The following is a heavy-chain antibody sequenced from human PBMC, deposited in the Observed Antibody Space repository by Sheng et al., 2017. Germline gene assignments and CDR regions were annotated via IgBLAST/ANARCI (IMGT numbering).Heavy chain of an antibody. CDR1: GFTVSSNY. J-gene: IGHJ6*02. CDR3: ARDRRTTGYYGMDV. CDR2: IYSGGTT. D-gene: IGHD1-1*01. V-gene: IGHV3-53*01. Sequence: EVQLVESGGGLIQPGGSLRLSCAASGFTVSSNYMSWVRQAPGKGLEWVSVIYSGGTTYYADSVKGRFTVSRDNSKNTLYLQMNSLRAEDTAVYYCARDRRTTGYYGMDVWGQGTTVTVSS.